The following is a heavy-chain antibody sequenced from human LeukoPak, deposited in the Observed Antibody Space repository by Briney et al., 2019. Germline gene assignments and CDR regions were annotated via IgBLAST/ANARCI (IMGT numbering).Heavy chain of an antibody. CDR3: ATYSGSYQYYFDY. V-gene: IGHV1-46*01. J-gene: IGHJ4*02. D-gene: IGHD1-26*01. CDR2: INPSGGST. Sequence: ASVKVSCKASGYTFTSYYMHWVRQAPGQGLEWMGIINPSGGSTSYAQKFQGKVTMTRDTSTSTVYMELSSLRSEDTAVYYCATYSGSYQYYFDYWGQGTLVTVSS. CDR1: GYTFTSYY.